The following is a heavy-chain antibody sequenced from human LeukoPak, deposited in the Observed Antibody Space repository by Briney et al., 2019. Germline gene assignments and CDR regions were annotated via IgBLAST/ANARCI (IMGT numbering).Heavy chain of an antibody. V-gene: IGHV4-34*01. CDR3: AGEGDIVVVPAATDGWFDP. Sequence: SETLSLTCAVYGGSFSGYYWSWIRQPPGKRLEWIGEINHSGSTNYNPSLKSRVTISVDTSKNQFSLKLSSVTAADTAVYYCAGEGDIVVVPAATDGWFDPWGQGTLVTVSS. J-gene: IGHJ5*02. D-gene: IGHD2-2*01. CDR1: GGSFSGYY. CDR2: INHSGST.